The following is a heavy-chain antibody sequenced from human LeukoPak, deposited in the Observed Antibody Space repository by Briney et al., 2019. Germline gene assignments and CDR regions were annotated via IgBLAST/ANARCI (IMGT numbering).Heavy chain of an antibody. CDR3: AKTDWNDLMFDY. CDR1: GFTFRSYA. J-gene: IGHJ4*02. D-gene: IGHD1-1*01. V-gene: IGHV3-9*01. CDR2: VSWNSGSI. Sequence: GGSLRLSCAASGFTFRSYAMHWVRQAPGKGLEWVSGVSWNSGSIGYADSVKGRFTISRDNAKNSLYLQMNSLRAEDTALYYCAKTDWNDLMFDYWGQGTLVTVSS.